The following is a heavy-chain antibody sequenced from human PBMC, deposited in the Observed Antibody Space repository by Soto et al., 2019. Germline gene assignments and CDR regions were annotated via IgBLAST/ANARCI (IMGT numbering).Heavy chain of an antibody. V-gene: IGHV3-30-3*01. CDR1: GFTFSSYA. CDR3: ARGGHGYSGYVGVDY. Sequence: QVQLVESGGGVVQPGRSLRLSCAASGFTFSSYAMHWVRQAPGKGLEWVAVISYDGSNKYYADSVKGRFTISRDNSKNTLYLQMNSLRAEDTAVYYCARGGHGYSGYVGVDYWGQGTLVTVSS. J-gene: IGHJ4*02. D-gene: IGHD5-12*01. CDR2: ISYDGSNK.